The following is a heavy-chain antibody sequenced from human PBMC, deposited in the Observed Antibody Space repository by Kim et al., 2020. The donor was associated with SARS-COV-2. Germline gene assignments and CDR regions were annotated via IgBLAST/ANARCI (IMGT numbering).Heavy chain of an antibody. Sequence: ASVKVSCKASGYTFTGYYMHWVRQAPGQGLEWMGRINPNSGGTNYAQKFQGRVTMTRDTSISTAYMELSRLRSDDTAVYYCATLSRPPNYYYGMDVWGQGTTVTVSS. CDR1: GYTFTGYY. CDR3: ATLSRPPNYYYGMDV. V-gene: IGHV1-2*06. CDR2: INPNSGGT. D-gene: IGHD3-3*02. J-gene: IGHJ6*02.